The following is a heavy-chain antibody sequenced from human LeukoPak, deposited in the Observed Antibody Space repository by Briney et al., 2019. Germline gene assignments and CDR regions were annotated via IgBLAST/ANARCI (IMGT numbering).Heavy chain of an antibody. J-gene: IGHJ4*02. CDR2: IKQDGSEK. D-gene: IGHD6-19*01. V-gene: IGHV3-7*01. CDR3: TTVRTYSSGGVLYFDY. CDR1: GFTFSSYW. Sequence: GGSLRLSCAASGFTFSSYWMSWVRQAPGKGLEWVANIKQDGSEKYYVDSVKGRFTISRDNAKNSLYLQMNSLRAEDTAVYYCTTVRTYSSGGVLYFDYWGQGTLVTVSS.